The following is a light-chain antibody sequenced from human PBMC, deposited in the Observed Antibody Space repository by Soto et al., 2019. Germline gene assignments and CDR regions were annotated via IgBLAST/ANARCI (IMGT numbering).Light chain of an antibody. CDR3: SSYTSTYTPLYV. J-gene: IGLJ1*01. Sequence: QSALTQPPSVSGSPGQSITISCTGTSSDVGGYNYVSWYQQHPGKAPKLMIYEVSNRPSGVSNRFSGSKSGNTASLTISGLQAEDEADYYCSSYTSTYTPLYVFGTGTKVTVL. CDR1: SSDVGGYNY. V-gene: IGLV2-14*01. CDR2: EVS.